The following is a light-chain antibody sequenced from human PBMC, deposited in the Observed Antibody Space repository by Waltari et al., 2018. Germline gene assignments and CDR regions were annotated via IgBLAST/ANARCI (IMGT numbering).Light chain of an antibody. V-gene: IGKV1-39*01. CDR3: QQSYRTRVT. CDR1: QSISSY. J-gene: IGKJ3*01. Sequence: DIQMTQSPSSLSASVGDRVTITCRASQSISSYLNWYQQKPGKAPKLLIYAASSLQSGVPSRFSGSGSGTDFTLTIISLQPEYFATYYCQQSYRTRVTFGPGTKVDIK. CDR2: AAS.